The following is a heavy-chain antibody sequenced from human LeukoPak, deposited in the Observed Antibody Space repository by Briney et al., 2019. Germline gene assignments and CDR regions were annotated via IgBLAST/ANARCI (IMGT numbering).Heavy chain of an antibody. CDR3: ARVGSSSWYGDNWFDP. J-gene: IGHJ5*02. V-gene: IGHV4-59*01. CDR1: GGSISSYY. CDR2: IYYSGST. Sequence: PSETLSLTCTVSGGSISSYYWSWIRQPPGQGLEWIGYIYYSGSTNYNPSLKSRGTISVDTSKNKISLKLSSVTAADTAVYYCARVGSSSWYGDNWFDPWGQGTLVTVSS. D-gene: IGHD6-13*01.